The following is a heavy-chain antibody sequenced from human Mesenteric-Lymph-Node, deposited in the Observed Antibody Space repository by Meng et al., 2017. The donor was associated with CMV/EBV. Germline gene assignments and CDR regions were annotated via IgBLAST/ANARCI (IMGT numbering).Heavy chain of an antibody. Sequence: GGSLRLSCAASGFTFSSYSMNWVRQAPGKGLEWVSSISSSSSYIYYADSVKGRFTISRDNAKNSLYLQMNSLRAEDTAVYYCAREHGTIFGVVTPDTFDIWGQGTMVTVSS. CDR2: ISSSSSYI. D-gene: IGHD3-3*01. CDR3: AREHGTIFGVVTPDTFDI. V-gene: IGHV3-21*01. J-gene: IGHJ3*02. CDR1: GFTFSSYS.